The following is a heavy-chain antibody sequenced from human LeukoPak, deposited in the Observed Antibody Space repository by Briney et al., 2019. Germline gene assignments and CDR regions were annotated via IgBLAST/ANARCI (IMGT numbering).Heavy chain of an antibody. CDR2: IIPIFGTA. CDR3: ARVEADYYDSSGYYPSDY. Sequence: GASVKLSCKASGCTFSSYAISWVRLAPGQGLEWMGGIIPIFGTANYAQKFQGRVTITADESTSTAYMELSSLRSEDTAVYYCARVEADYYDSSGYYPSDYWGQGTLVTVSS. D-gene: IGHD3-22*01. J-gene: IGHJ4*02. CDR1: GCTFSSYA. V-gene: IGHV1-69*13.